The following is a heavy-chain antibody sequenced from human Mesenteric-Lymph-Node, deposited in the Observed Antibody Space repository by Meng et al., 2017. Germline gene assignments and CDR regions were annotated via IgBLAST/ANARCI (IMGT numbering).Heavy chain of an antibody. CDR1: GYRFGGNA. CDR3: ATEVNIGLGY. Sequence: QVHLVQSGAEVKKPGASVKVSCKASGYRFGGNAMHWVRQAPGQRLEWMGWINAVKGYTKYLQNFQGRVTITRDTSANTAYMKLSSLRSEDTAAYYCATEVNIGLGYWGQGTLVTVSS. J-gene: IGHJ4*02. CDR2: INAVKGYT. V-gene: IGHV1-3*01. D-gene: IGHD7-27*01.